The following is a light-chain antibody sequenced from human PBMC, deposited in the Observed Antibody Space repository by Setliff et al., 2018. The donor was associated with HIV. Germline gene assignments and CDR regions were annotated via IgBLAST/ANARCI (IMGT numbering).Light chain of an antibody. Sequence: QSVLTQPASVSGSPGQSITISFTGTSSDVGRYNIVSWYQQHPGKAPKLMIYQASKRASGVSNRFSGSKSGNTASLTISGLQAEDEADYYCCSTTGSNSYVFGTGTKVTVL. CDR3: CSTTGSNSYV. CDR1: SSDVGRYNI. V-gene: IGLV2-23*01. J-gene: IGLJ1*01. CDR2: QAS.